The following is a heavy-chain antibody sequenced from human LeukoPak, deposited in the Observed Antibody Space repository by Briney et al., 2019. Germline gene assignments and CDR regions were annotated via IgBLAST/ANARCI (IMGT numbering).Heavy chain of an antibody. J-gene: IGHJ4*02. CDR3: ARWAGFTWYDSSGEDY. CDR1: GYSISSGYY. D-gene: IGHD3-22*01. V-gene: IGHV4-38-2*02. Sequence: SETLSLTCTVSGYSISSGYYWGWIRQPPGKGLEWIGSIYHSGSTYYNPSLKSRVTISVDTSKNQFSLKLSSVTAADTAVYYCARWAGFTWYDSSGEDYWGQGTLVTVSS. CDR2: IYHSGST.